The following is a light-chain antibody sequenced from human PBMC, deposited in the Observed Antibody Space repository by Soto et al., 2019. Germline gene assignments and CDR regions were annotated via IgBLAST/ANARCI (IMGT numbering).Light chain of an antibody. V-gene: IGKV3-20*01. Sequence: EIVLTQSPGTLSLSPGERATLSCRASQTVGRNYLAWYQQKPGQTPRLLIHRASYRATGIPDRISGSGSGTDFTLIISRLEPEDFAVYYCQQYASSPLTFGGGTKVDIK. CDR1: QTVGRNY. CDR2: RAS. CDR3: QQYASSPLT. J-gene: IGKJ4*01.